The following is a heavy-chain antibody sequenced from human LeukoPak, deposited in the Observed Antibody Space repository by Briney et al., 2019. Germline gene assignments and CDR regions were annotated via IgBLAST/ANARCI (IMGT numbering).Heavy chain of an antibody. CDR1: GFTFSSYV. V-gene: IGHV3-21*01. CDR3: ARVGVSATNTPAFDY. D-gene: IGHD4-11*01. J-gene: IGHJ4*02. CDR2: ITAGSSYI. Sequence: GGSLRLSCASSGFTFSSYVMTWVRQAPGKGLAWVSSITAGSSYIDYADSVKGRFTISRDNAKNSLFLQMNSLRAEDTAVYYCARVGVSATNTPAFDYWGQGTLVTVSS.